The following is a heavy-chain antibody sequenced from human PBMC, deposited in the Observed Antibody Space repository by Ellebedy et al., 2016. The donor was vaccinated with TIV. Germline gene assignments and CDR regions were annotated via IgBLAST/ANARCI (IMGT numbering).Heavy chain of an antibody. CDR2: ISYDGSNK. D-gene: IGHD6-6*01. CDR3: AKARFLWQLAPLGFDP. V-gene: IGHV3-30*18. Sequence: PGGSLRLSCAASGFTFSSYGMHWVRQAPGKGLEWVAVISYDGSNKYYADSVKGRFTISRDNSKNTLYLQMNSLRAEDTAVYYCAKARFLWQLAPLGFDPWGQGTLVTVSS. CDR1: GFTFSSYG. J-gene: IGHJ5*02.